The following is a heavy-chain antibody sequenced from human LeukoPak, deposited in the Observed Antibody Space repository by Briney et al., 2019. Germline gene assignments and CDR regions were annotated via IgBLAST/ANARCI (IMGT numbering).Heavy chain of an antibody. CDR3: ARYDYGDCWFDP. J-gene: IGHJ5*02. D-gene: IGHD4-17*01. CDR2: IYYSGST. Sequence: SETLSLTCTVSGGSISSYYWSWIRQPPGKGLEWIGYIYYSGSTNYNPSLRSRVTISVDTSKNQFSLKLSSVTAADTALYYCARYDYGDCWFDPWGQGTLVTVSS. CDR1: GGSISSYY. V-gene: IGHV4-59*01.